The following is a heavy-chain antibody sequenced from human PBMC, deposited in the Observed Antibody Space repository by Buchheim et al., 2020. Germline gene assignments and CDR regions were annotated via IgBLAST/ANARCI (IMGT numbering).Heavy chain of an antibody. CDR1: GGSISSYY. V-gene: IGHV4-59*01. CDR3: ARGGSSSVWYYYYYGMDV. Sequence: QVQLQESGPGLVKPSETLSLTCTVSGGSISSYYWSWIRQPPGKGLEWIGYIYYSGSTNYNPSLKSRVTISVDTSKNQFSLKLSSVTAADTAVYYCARGGSSSVWYYYYYGMDVWGQGTT. CDR2: IYYSGST. D-gene: IGHD6-6*01. J-gene: IGHJ6*02.